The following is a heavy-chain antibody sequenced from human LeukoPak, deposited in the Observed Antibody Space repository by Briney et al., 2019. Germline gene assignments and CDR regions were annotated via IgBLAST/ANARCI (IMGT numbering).Heavy chain of an antibody. J-gene: IGHJ5*02. Sequence: SETLSLTCTVSGGSISSYYWSWIRQPPGKGLEWIGYIYYSGSTNYNPSLKSRVTISVDTSKNQFSLKLSSVTAADTAVYYCARDSCSGGSCYWGPGVLRRWFDPWGQGTLVTVSS. D-gene: IGHD2-15*01. CDR1: GGSISSYY. V-gene: IGHV4-59*01. CDR3: ARDSCSGGSCYWGPGVLRRWFDP. CDR2: IYYSGST.